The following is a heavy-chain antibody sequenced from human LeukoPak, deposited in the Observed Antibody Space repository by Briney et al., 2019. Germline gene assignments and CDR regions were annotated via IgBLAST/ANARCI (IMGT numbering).Heavy chain of an antibody. CDR2: IIPILGIA. CDR3: ARDFAPGWRTNWFDP. Sequence: ASVKVSCKASGGTFSSYAISWVRQAPGQGLEWMGRIIPILGIANYAQKFQGGVTITADKSTSTAYMELSSLRSEDTAVYYCARDFAPGWRTNWFDPWGQGTLVTVSS. D-gene: IGHD6-19*01. V-gene: IGHV1-69*04. CDR1: GGTFSSYA. J-gene: IGHJ5*02.